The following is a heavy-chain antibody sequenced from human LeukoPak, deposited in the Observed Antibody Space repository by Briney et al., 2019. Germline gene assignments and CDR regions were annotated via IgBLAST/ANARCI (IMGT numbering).Heavy chain of an antibody. CDR2: ISAYNGNT. V-gene: IGHV1-18*01. CDR3: ARGFTYYYDSSGYYYSENWFDP. CDR1: GYTFTSYG. D-gene: IGHD3-22*01. J-gene: IGHJ5*02. Sequence: ASVKVSCKASGYTFTSYGISWVRQAPGQGLEWMGWISAYNGNTNYAQKLQGRVTMTTDTSTSTAYMELRSLRSDDTAVYYCARGFTYYYDSSGYYYSENWFDPRGQGTLVTVSS.